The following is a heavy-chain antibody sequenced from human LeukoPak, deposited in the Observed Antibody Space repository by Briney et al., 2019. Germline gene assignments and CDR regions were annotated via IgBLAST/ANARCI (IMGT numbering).Heavy chain of an antibody. CDR3: VRLRSNSDTSGFYYYYDY. D-gene: IGHD3-22*01. V-gene: IGHV3-21*01. Sequence: GGSLRLSCAASGYTFSSYSINWVRQAPGKGLEWVSSISVRSNYIYYADSVRGRFSISRDDARDSLYLQMNSLRAEDKAVYYCVRLRSNSDTSGFYYYYDYWGQGTLVTVSS. J-gene: IGHJ4*02. CDR2: ISVRSNYI. CDR1: GYTFSSYS.